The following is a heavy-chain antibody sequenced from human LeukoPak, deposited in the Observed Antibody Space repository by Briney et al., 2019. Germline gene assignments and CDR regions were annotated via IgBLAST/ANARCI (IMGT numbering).Heavy chain of an antibody. CDR2: ISSSGSTI. CDR1: GFTFSSYE. D-gene: IGHD2-2*01. J-gene: IGHJ3*02. Sequence: GGSLRVSCAASGFTFSSYEMNWVRQAPGKGLEWVSYISSSGSTIYYADSVKGRFTISRDNAKNSLYLQMNSLRAEDTAVYYCAMIVVVPARAFDIWGQGTMVTVSS. CDR3: AMIVVVPARAFDI. V-gene: IGHV3-48*03.